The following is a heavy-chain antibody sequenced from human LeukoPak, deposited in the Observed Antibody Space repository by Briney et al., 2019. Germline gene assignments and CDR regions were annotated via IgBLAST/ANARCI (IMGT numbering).Heavy chain of an antibody. CDR3: ARDRGGYSSMGEPGFDY. J-gene: IGHJ4*02. D-gene: IGHD6-13*01. CDR2: IYYSGST. CDR1: GGSISSGGYY. Sequence: SETLSLTCTVSGGSISSGGYYWSWIRQPPGKGLEWIGYIYYSGSTYYNPSLKSRVTISVDTSKNQFSLKLSSVTAADTAVYYCARDRGGYSSMGEPGFDYWGQGTLVTVSS. V-gene: IGHV4-30-4*08.